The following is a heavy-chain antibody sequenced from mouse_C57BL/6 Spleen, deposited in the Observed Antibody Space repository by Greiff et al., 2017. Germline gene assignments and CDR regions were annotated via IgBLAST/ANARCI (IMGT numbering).Heavy chain of an antibody. V-gene: IGHV1-64*01. CDR1: GYTFTSYW. CDR3: GRRYGPGAMDY. D-gene: IGHD1-1*02. CDR2: IHTNSGST. Sequence: VQLQQPGAELVKPGASVKLSCTASGYTFTSYWMHWVQQRPGQGLEWIGMIHTNSGSTNYNEKFKSRATLTVDNASSTAYMQLSSLTSEDSAVYYCGRRYGPGAMDYWGQGTSVTVSS. J-gene: IGHJ4*01.